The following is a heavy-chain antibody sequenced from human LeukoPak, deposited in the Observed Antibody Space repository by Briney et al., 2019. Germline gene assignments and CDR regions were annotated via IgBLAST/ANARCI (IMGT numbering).Heavy chain of an antibody. J-gene: IGHJ6*03. CDR2: IYHSGST. CDR3: ARTTMVRGTYYMDV. CDR1: GYSISSAYY. D-gene: IGHD3-10*01. Sequence: SETLSLTCTVSGYSISSAYYWGWIRQPPGKGLEWIGSIYHSGSTYYNPSLKSRVTISVDTSKNQFSLKLSSVTAADTAVYYCARTTMVRGTYYMDVWGKGTTVTISS. V-gene: IGHV4-38-2*02.